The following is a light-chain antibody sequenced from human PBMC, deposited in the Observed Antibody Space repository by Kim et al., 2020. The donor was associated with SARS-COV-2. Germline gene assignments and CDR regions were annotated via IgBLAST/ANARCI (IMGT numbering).Light chain of an antibody. J-gene: IGKJ2*01. CDR2: ATS. CDR1: QSVGSN. V-gene: IGKV3-15*01. CDR3: QQYNNWPYT. Sequence: VMTQSPVTLSVSPGERATLSCRASQSVGSNLAWYQQLPGQAPRLLIYATSTRATGIPARFSGSGSATDFTLTVSSLQSEDFGVYYCQQYNNWPYTFGQGTKLEI.